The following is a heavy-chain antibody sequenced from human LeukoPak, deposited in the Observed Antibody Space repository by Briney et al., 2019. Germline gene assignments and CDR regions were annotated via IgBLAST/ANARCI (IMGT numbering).Heavy chain of an antibody. CDR3: ARDNYDSSTPYYFDY. CDR2: ISSSGSTI. J-gene: IGHJ4*02. V-gene: IGHV3-48*03. Sequence: GSLRLSCAASGFTFSSYEMNWVRQAPGKGLEWGSYISSSGSTIYYADSVKGRFTISRDNAKNSLYLQMNSLRAEDTAVYYCARDNYDSSTPYYFDYWGQGTLVTVSS. CDR1: GFTFSSYE. D-gene: IGHD3-22*01.